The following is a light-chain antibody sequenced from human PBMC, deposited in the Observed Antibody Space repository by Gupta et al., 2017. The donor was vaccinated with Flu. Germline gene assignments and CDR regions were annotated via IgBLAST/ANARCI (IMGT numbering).Light chain of an antibody. CDR2: ENN. CDR1: SSIIGNNY. Sequence: VTIACAGSSSIIGNNYVSWYQQHPGTAPKLLICENNKRPSGNLDRFSGSKSGTSATLGITGLQTGDEADYYCASCDSSLGVVVFGGGTQLTVL. CDR3: ASCDSSLGVVV. V-gene: IGLV1-51*01. J-gene: IGLJ2*01.